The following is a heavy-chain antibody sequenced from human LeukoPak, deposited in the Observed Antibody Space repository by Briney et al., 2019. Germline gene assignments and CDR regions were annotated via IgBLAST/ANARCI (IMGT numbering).Heavy chain of an antibody. CDR2: IKQDGSEK. Sequence: PGGSLRLPCAASGFTFSSYWMSWVRQAPGKGLEWVAHIKQDGSEKYYVDSVKGRFTISRDNAKNSLYLQMNSLRAEDTAVYYCARGYYYDSSGYYADYWGQGTLVTVSS. CDR3: ARGYYYDSSGYYADY. V-gene: IGHV3-7*01. D-gene: IGHD3-22*01. J-gene: IGHJ4*02. CDR1: GFTFSSYW.